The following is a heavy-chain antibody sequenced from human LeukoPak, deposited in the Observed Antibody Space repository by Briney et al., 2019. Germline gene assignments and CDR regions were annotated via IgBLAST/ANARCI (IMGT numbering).Heavy chain of an antibody. Sequence: GGSLRLSCAASGFTFSSYSMNWVRQAPGKGLEWVSSISSSSSYIYYADSVKGRFTISRDNAKNSLYLQMNSLRAEDTAVYHCARDGLDYYDSSGYYYANPEYFQHWGQGTLVTVSS. CDR2: ISSSSSYI. CDR3: ARDGLDYYDSSGYYYANPEYFQH. V-gene: IGHV3-21*01. CDR1: GFTFSSYS. D-gene: IGHD3-22*01. J-gene: IGHJ1*01.